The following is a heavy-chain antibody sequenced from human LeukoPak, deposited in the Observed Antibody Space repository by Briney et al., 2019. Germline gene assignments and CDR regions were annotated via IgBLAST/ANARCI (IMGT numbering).Heavy chain of an antibody. Sequence: PGGSLRLFCAASGFTFSDYYMSWIRQAPGKGLEWVSYISSSSSYTNYADSVKGRFTISRDNAKNSLYLQMNSLRAEDTAVYYCARASLGGQLWLNQAFDIWGQGTMVTVSS. CDR3: ARASLGGQLWLNQAFDI. CDR1: GFTFSDYY. V-gene: IGHV3-11*06. J-gene: IGHJ3*02. D-gene: IGHD5-18*01. CDR2: ISSSSSYT.